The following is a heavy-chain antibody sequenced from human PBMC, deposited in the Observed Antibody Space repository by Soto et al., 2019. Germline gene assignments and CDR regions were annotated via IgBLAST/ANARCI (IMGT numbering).Heavy chain of an antibody. CDR1: GFTFSNAW. J-gene: IGHJ4*02. CDR3: TTGLSSGYYNFDY. D-gene: IGHD3-22*01. CDR2: IKRNTDGGTT. V-gene: IGHV3-15*01. Sequence: PGGSLRLSCAASGFTFSNAWMSWVRQAPGKGLEWVGRIKRNTDGGTTDYAAPVKGRFTIPRDDSKNTLSLQMNSLKNEDTAVYFCTTGLSSGYYNFDYWGQGT.